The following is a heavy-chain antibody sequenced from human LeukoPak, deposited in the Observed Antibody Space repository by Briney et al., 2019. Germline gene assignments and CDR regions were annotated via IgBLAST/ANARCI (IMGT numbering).Heavy chain of an antibody. V-gene: IGHV4-61*02. CDR1: GGSISSGSYY. CDR2: IYSSGST. D-gene: IGHD5-18*01. CDR3: ARHAYSYGSFGYYYYMDV. J-gene: IGHJ6*03. Sequence: PSETLSLTCTVSGGSISSGSYYWSWIRQPAGKGLEWIGRIYSSGSTNYNPSLKSRVTISLDASKNQFSLKLSSVTAADTAVYYCARHAYSYGSFGYYYYMDVWGKGTTVTISS.